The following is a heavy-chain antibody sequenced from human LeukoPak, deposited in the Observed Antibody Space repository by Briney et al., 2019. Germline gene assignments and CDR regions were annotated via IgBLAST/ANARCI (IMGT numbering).Heavy chain of an antibody. CDR1: GGSISSGGYY. Sequence: SETLSLTCTVSGGSISSGGYYWSWICQHPGKGLEWIGYIYYSGSTYYNPSLKSRVTISVDTSKNQFSLKLSSVTAADTAVYYCARGQRGYGDCLFDYWGQGTLVTVSS. J-gene: IGHJ4*02. D-gene: IGHD4-17*01. V-gene: IGHV4-31*03. CDR2: IYYSGST. CDR3: ARGQRGYGDCLFDY.